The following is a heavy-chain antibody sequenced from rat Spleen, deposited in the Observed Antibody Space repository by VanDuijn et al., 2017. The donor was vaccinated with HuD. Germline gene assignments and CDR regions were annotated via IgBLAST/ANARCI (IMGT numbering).Heavy chain of an antibody. CDR1: GFTFSDYW. J-gene: IGHJ2*01. CDR3: AVAGYGY. Sequence: EVHLVESGGGLVQPGRSLKLSCVASGFTFSDYWMGWTRQAPGKGLEWVASISNSGGNTYYPDSVKGRFTISRDNAENIVYLQMNSLKCEDTATYYCAVAGYGYWGQGVMVTVSS. V-gene: IGHV5-58*01. D-gene: IGHD1-7*01. CDR2: ISNSGGNT.